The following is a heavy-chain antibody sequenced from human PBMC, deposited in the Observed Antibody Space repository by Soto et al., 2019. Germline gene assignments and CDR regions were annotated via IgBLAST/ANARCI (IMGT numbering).Heavy chain of an antibody. CDR2: ISGYNGNT. Sequence: QVPLVQSGAEVKKPGASVKVSCKASAYTLTNYAISWVRQAPGQGLEWMGWISGYNGNTNYAERLQGRVTMTTDTSTSTAYMELRSLRSDDTAVYLCSRDTHDRLSDYWGQGTLVIVSS. V-gene: IGHV1-18*01. J-gene: IGHJ4*02. CDR1: AYTLTNYA. CDR3: SRDTHDRLSDY. D-gene: IGHD3-3*01.